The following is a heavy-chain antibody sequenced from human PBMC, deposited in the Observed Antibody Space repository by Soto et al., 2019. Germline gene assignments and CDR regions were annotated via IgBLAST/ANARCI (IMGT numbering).Heavy chain of an antibody. CDR1: GDSIRSDY. Sequence: QVQLQESGPGLVKPSETLSLTCSVSGDSIRSDYWGWIRQPPGKGLEWIGYIYSSGSTNYNPSLKSRVTMSVDTSKNYFSLKLSSVTAADTVVYYCARALELERRPYYYYMDVWGKGTTVTVSS. D-gene: IGHD1-1*01. J-gene: IGHJ6*03. CDR2: IYSSGST. CDR3: ARALELERRPYYYYMDV. V-gene: IGHV4-59*01.